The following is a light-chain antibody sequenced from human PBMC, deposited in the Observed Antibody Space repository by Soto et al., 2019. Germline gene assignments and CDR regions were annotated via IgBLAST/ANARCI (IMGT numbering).Light chain of an antibody. J-gene: IGKJ1*01. V-gene: IGKV1-5*01. CDR1: QIISSW. CDR3: QQYNNWPPES. CDR2: DAS. Sequence: GDSVTITCRASQIISSWLAWYQQKPGKALKLLIYDASSLESGVPSRFSGSGSGTEFTLTISSLQSEDFAVYYCQQYNNWPPESFGQGTKVDIK.